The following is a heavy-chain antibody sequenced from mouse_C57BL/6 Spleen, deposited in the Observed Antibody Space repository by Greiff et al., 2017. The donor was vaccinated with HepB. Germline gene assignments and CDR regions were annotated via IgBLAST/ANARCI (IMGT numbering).Heavy chain of an antibody. Sequence: VQLQQSGAELMKPGASVKLSCKAPGYTFTGYWIEWVKQRPGHGLEWIGEILPGSGSTNYTEKFKGKATFTADPSSNTAYMQLSSLTTEDSAIYYWARLYYYGRSDEGFAYWGQGTLVTVSA. V-gene: IGHV1-9*01. J-gene: IGHJ3*01. CDR2: ILPGSGST. CDR3: ARLYYYGRSDEGFAY. CDR1: GYTFTGYW. D-gene: IGHD1-1*01.